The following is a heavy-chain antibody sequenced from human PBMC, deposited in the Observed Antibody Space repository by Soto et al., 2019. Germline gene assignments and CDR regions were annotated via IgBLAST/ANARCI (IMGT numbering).Heavy chain of an antibody. D-gene: IGHD3-9*01. CDR3: ASDRYDILSGRYGTDG. CDR2: IWYDGSNK. CDR1: GFTFSSYG. Sequence: QVQLVESGGGVVQPGRSLRLSCAASGFTFSSYGMHWVRQAPGKGLEWVAVIWYDGSNKYYADSVKGRFTISRDNSKHTRVRRVKSLSAGVTAVLYCASDRYDILSGRYGTDGWRQGTTVTVSS. J-gene: IGHJ6*02. V-gene: IGHV3-33*01.